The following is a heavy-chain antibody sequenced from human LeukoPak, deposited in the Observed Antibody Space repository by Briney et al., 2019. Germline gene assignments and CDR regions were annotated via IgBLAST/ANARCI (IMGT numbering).Heavy chain of an antibody. CDR1: GFTFSNYA. CDR2: ISGSGGGT. Sequence: GGSLRLSCAASGFTFSNYAMNWVRQAPGKGLEFVSGISGSGGGTYYADSVKGRFTISRDNAKNSLYLQMNSLRAEDTAVYYCARWGTYSSSWLGAFDIWGQGTMVTVSS. V-gene: IGHV3-23*01. D-gene: IGHD6-13*01. J-gene: IGHJ3*02. CDR3: ARWGTYSSSWLGAFDI.